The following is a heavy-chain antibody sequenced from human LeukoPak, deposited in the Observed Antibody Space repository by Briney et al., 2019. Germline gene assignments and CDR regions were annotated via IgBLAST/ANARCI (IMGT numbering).Heavy chain of an antibody. J-gene: IGHJ6*02. CDR3: ASQDPSGYYYGMDV. D-gene: IGHD3-10*01. Sequence: GGSLRLSCAASGFTVSSNYMSWVRQAPGKGLEWVSVIYSGSSTYYADSVKGRFTISKDNSKNTLYLQMNSLRAEDTAVYYCASQDPSGYYYGMDVWGQGTTVTVSS. CDR2: IYSGSST. CDR1: GFTVSSNY. V-gene: IGHV3-66*04.